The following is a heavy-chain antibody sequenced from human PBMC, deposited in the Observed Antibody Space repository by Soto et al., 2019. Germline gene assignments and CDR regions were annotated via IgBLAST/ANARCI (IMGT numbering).Heavy chain of an antibody. Sequence: EVQLVESGGGLVKPGGSLRLSCAASGFTFNNAWMNWVRQAPGKGLEWAGHIKSKTDGGTTDYAAPVKGRFTISRDDSNNTLYLQMASRKTEDSAVYYCTTAYYAFWSGYAFDYWGQGTLVTVSS. D-gene: IGHD3-3*01. CDR3: TTAYYAFWSGYAFDY. CDR2: IKSKTDGGTT. V-gene: IGHV3-15*07. J-gene: IGHJ4*02. CDR1: GFTFNNAW.